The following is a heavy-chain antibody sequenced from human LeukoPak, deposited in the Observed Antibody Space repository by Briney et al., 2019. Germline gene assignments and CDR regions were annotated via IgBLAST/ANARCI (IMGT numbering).Heavy chain of an antibody. CDR1: GVSISSSNSY. V-gene: IGHV4-39*01. CDR2: IYYSGNT. Sequence: YPSETLSLTWTVSGVSISSSNSYWGWIRQPPGKGLEWIGSIYYSGNTYYNASLKSQVSISIDTSKNQFSLKLTSVTAADTAVYYCARQTGSGLFILPGGQGTLVTVSS. J-gene: IGHJ4*02. CDR3: ARQTGSGLFILP. D-gene: IGHD3/OR15-3a*01.